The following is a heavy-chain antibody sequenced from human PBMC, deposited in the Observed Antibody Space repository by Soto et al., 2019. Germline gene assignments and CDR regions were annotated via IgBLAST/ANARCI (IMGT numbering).Heavy chain of an antibody. J-gene: IGHJ4*02. D-gene: IGHD3-22*01. V-gene: IGHV3-23*01. Sequence: GGSLRLSCAASEFTFSNYAMSWVRQAPGKGLEWVSAISYGGGTTYYADSVKGRFTISRDNSKSTLYLQMNSLRAEDTAVYYCAKNPGYYYDSTGYHFDYWGKGTLVTVSS. CDR3: AKNPGYYYDSTGYHFDY. CDR2: ISYGGGTT. CDR1: EFTFSNYA.